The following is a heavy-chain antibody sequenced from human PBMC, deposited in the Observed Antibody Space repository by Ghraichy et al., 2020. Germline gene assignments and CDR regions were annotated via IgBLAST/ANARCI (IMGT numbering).Heavy chain of an antibody. J-gene: IGHJ6*02. CDR2: ISGSGGST. Sequence: GGSLRLSCAASGFTFSSYAMSWVRQAPGKGLEWVSAISGSGGSTYYADSVKGRFTISRDNSKNTLYLQMNSLRAEDTAVYYCAKATLHCSSTSCYGYPFYYYGMDVWGQGTTVTVSS. D-gene: IGHD2-2*01. V-gene: IGHV3-23*01. CDR1: GFTFSSYA. CDR3: AKATLHCSSTSCYGYPFYYYGMDV.